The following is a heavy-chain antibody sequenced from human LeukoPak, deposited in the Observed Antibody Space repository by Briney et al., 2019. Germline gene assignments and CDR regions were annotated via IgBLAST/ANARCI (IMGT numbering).Heavy chain of an antibody. D-gene: IGHD3-9*01. CDR2: ISYDGSNK. J-gene: IGHJ4*02. CDR1: GFTFSSYG. V-gene: IGHV3-30*18. Sequence: PGGSLRLSCAASGFTFSSYGMHWVRQAPGKGLEWVAVISYDGSNKYYADSVKGRFTISRDNSKNTLYLQMNSLRAEDTAVYYWAKDLHQKLRYFDWLTDYWGQGTLVTVSS. CDR3: AKDLHQKLRYFDWLTDY.